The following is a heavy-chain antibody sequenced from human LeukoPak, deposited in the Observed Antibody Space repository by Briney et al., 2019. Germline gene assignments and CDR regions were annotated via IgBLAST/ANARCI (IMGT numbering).Heavy chain of an antibody. CDR3: AKAGGVVPAAPEDY. CDR2: ISYDGSNK. D-gene: IGHD2-2*01. CDR1: GFTFSSYA. Sequence: GGSLRLSCAASGFTFSSYAMHWVRQAPGKGLEWVAVISYDGSNKYYADSVKGRFTISRDNSKNTLYLQMNSLRAEDTAVYYRAKAGGVVPAAPEDYWGQGTLVTVSS. J-gene: IGHJ4*02. V-gene: IGHV3-30-3*01.